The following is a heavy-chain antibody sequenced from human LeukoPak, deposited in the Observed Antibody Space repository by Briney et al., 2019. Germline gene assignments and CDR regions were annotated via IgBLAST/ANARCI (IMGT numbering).Heavy chain of an antibody. D-gene: IGHD2-15*01. Sequence: SETLPLACNVSGGSITTSSYYWGWIRQPPGKGLEWIARIYSSGYTFYNPSLKSRGTISVDTSKNQFSLKLTCVTAADTAVYYCAGSDLTQDYWDYWGQGTLVKVSS. CDR1: GGSITTSSYY. J-gene: IGHJ4*02. CDR3: AGSDLTQDYWDY. CDR2: IYSSGYT. V-gene: IGHV4-39*07.